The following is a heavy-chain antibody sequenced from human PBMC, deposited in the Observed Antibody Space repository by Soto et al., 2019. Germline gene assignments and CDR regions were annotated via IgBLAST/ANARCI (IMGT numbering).Heavy chain of an antibody. V-gene: IGHV5-51*01. J-gene: IGHJ5*02. CDR2: IYPGDSDT. D-gene: IGHD3-3*01. CDR1: GYSFTSYW. CDR3: ARSTTIFGVAPEWFDP. Sequence: GESLKISCKGSGYSFTSYWIGWVRQMPGKGLEWMGIIYPGDSDTRYSPSFQGQVTISADKSISTAYLQWSSLKASDTAMYYCARSTTIFGVAPEWFDPWGQGTLVTVSS.